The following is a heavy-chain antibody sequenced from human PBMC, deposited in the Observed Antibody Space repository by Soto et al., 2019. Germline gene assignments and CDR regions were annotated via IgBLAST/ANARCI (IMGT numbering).Heavy chain of an antibody. CDR2: ISGSGSTT. CDR3: VRKASSTGLHLDH. D-gene: IGHD6-6*01. CDR1: GFIFSNYA. V-gene: IGHV3-23*01. Sequence: GGSLRLSCAASGFIFSNYAMSWVRQAPGKGLEWVSFISGSGSTTYYADSVKGRFTISRGNSKNMLYVQMNSLRAEDAAVYYCVRKASSTGLHLDHWGRGTLVTVAS. J-gene: IGHJ4*02.